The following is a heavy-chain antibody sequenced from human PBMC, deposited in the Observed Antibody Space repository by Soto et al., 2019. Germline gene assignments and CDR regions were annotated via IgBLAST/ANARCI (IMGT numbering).Heavy chain of an antibody. CDR2: ISSSSSYT. D-gene: IGHD2-21*02. V-gene: IGHV3-11*06. Sequence: PGGSLRLSCAASGFTFSDYYMSWIRQAPGKGLEWVSYISSSSSYTNYADSVKGRFTISRDNAKNSLYLQMNSLRAEDTAVYYCAGDLADIVVVTGLYYYYGMDVWGQGTTVTVSS. CDR3: AGDLADIVVVTGLYYYYGMDV. CDR1: GFTFSDYY. J-gene: IGHJ6*02.